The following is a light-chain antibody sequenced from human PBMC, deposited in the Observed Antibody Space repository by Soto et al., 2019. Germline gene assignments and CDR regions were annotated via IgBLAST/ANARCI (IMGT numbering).Light chain of an antibody. V-gene: IGLV1-47*01. CDR3: AAWDDRLSGPGVV. J-gene: IGLJ2*01. CDR2: RNN. CDR1: SSNVGSNY. Sequence: QSVLTQPPSASGTPGQRVTISCSGSSSNVGSNYVYWYQQLPGRAPKLLIYRNNQRPSGVPDRFSGSKSGTSASLAISGLRSEDEADYYCAAWDDRLSGPGVVFGGGTK.